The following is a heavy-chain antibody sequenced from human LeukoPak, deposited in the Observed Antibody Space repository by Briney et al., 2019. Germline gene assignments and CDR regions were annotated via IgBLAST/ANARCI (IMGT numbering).Heavy chain of an antibody. V-gene: IGHV3-7*03. J-gene: IGHJ4*02. D-gene: IGHD5-18*01. Sequence: GGSLRLSCAASGFSFSSYWMNWVRQAPGKGLEWVANIKQDGSEKYYVDSVKGRFTISRDNAKNSLHLQMNSLRAEDTAVYYCASGGYSFFYWGQGTLVTVSS. CDR3: ASGGYSFFY. CDR2: IKQDGSEK. CDR1: GFSFSSYW.